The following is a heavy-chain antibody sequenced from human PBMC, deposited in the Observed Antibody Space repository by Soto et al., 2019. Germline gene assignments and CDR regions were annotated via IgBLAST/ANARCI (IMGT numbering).Heavy chain of an antibody. D-gene: IGHD1-26*01. CDR3: ARGGVGDTITHFDN. V-gene: IGHV1-18*01. J-gene: IGHJ4*02. CDR1: GYIFSSYG. CDR2: ITAYNGNT. Sequence: GASVKVSCKASGYIFSSYGISWVRQAPGQGLEWMGWITAYNGNTNYAQNLQGRVTMTTDTSTNTAYMELRSLRYDDTAVYYCARGGVGDTITHFDNWGQGTLVTVSS.